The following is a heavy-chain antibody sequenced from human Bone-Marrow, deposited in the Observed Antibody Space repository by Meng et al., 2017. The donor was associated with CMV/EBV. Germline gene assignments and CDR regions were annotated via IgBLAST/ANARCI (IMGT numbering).Heavy chain of an antibody. J-gene: IGHJ4*02. D-gene: IGHD6-6*01. Sequence: GESLKISCAASGFTFSNYNMGWVRQAPGKGLEWVSSISSSSSYIYFADSVKGRFTISRDNAKNSLYLQMNSLRAEDTAVYYCARSRELVRADYWGQGTLVTVSS. V-gene: IGHV3-21*03. CDR2: ISSSSSYI. CDR1: GFTFSNYN. CDR3: ARSRELVRADY.